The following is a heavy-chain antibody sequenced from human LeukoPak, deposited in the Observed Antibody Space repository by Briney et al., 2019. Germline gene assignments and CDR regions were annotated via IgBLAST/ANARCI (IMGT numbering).Heavy chain of an antibody. CDR2: ISVSGNTT. J-gene: IGHJ3*02. V-gene: IGHV3-23*01. D-gene: IGHD6-19*01. Sequence: GGSLRLSCAASGFTFTNYAMSWVRQAPGKGLEWVSPISVSGNTTYYADSVKGRFTISRDNSKNTLYLQMNSLRAEDTAVYYCAGTTPALSSGWPDAFDIWGQGTMVTVSS. CDR3: AGTTPALSSGWPDAFDI. CDR1: GFTFTNYA.